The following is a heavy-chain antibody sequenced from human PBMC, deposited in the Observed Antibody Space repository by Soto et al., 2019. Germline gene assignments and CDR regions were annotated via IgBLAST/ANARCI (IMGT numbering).Heavy chain of an antibody. Sequence: ASVKVSCTASGYTFTSYYMHWVRQAPGQGLEWMGIINPSGGSTSYAQKFQGRVLLTRDTSTDTVYMELSSLRSEDTAVYYCARGYPSSSRLGWFDPWGQGTLVTVSS. CDR3: ARGYPSSSRLGWFDP. V-gene: IGHV1-46*01. CDR2: INPSGGST. J-gene: IGHJ5*02. D-gene: IGHD2-2*01. CDR1: GYTFTSYY.